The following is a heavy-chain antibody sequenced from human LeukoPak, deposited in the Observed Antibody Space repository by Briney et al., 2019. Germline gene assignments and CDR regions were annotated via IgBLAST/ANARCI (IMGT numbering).Heavy chain of an antibody. Sequence: PSETLSLTCTVSGGSIRSSYYYWGWIRQPPGKGLEWIGSIYYSGSTYYNPSLKSRVTISVDTSKNQFSLKLSSVTAADTAVYYCARSRSGWFDPWGQGTLVTVSS. CDR2: IYYSGST. CDR1: GGSIRSSYYY. CDR3: ARSRSGWFDP. D-gene: IGHD3-10*01. J-gene: IGHJ5*02. V-gene: IGHV4-39*01.